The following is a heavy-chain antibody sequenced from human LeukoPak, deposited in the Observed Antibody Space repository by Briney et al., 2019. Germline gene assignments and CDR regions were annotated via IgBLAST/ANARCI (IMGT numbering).Heavy chain of an antibody. D-gene: IGHD5-24*01. Sequence: ASVKVSCKASGGTFSSYAISWVQQAPGQGLEWMGGIIPIFGTANYAQKFQGRVTITADESTSTAYMELSSLRSEDTAVYYCARSDWGEMATTNAYYYYGMDVWGQGTTVTVSS. CDR1: GGTFSSYA. CDR2: IIPIFGTA. V-gene: IGHV1-69*13. CDR3: ARSDWGEMATTNAYYYYGMDV. J-gene: IGHJ6*02.